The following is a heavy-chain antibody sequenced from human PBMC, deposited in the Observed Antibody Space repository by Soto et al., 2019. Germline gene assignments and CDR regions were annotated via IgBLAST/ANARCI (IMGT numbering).Heavy chain of an antibody. CDR2: IDSDGNSK. Sequence: GGSLRLSCAASGFTFSSYWMHWVRQVPGKGLVWVSHIDSDGNSKTYADSVKGRFTISRDNAKNTVYLQMNSLRAEDTAVYYCVRDDVGVGIDYWGLGTLVTISS. V-gene: IGHV3-74*03. CDR3: VRDDVGVGIDY. J-gene: IGHJ4*02. CDR1: GFTFSSYW. D-gene: IGHD1-26*01.